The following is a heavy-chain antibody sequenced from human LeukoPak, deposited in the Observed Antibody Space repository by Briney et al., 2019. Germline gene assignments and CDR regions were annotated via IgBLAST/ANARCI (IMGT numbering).Heavy chain of an antibody. V-gene: IGHV3-7*01. Sequence: PGGSLSLSCAASGFTFTTYWMSWVRKAPGKGLEWVANIKQDGTEKYYVDSVKGRFTISRDNAKNSLYLQMNSLRAEDTAVYYCARDTTVTTFSSAFDIWGQGTMVTVSS. D-gene: IGHD4-11*01. CDR1: GFTFTTYW. J-gene: IGHJ3*02. CDR2: IKQDGTEK. CDR3: ARDTTVTTFSSAFDI.